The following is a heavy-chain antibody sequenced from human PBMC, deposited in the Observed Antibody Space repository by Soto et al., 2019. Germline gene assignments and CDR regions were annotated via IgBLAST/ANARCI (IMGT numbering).Heavy chain of an antibody. V-gene: IGHV3-23*01. J-gene: IGHJ6*03. Sequence: GGSLRLSCAASGFTFTNYAMSWVRLAPGQGLEWVSTIPGSGGHKLHPEYADSVKGRFTISRDNSKDTLYLQMDSLSAEDTAVYYCTKEIXSEWGYMDFWGQGTTVTVSS. CDR2: IPGSGGHKLHP. CDR3: TKEIXSEWGYMDF. D-gene: IGHD7-27*01. CDR1: GFTFTNYA.